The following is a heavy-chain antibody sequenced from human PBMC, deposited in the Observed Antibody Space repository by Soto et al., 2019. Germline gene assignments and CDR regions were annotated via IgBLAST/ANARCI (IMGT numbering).Heavy chain of an antibody. CDR2: IYYSGST. J-gene: IGHJ3*02. V-gene: IGHV4-59*01. CDR3: ARDLKAAGYSGYDLAFDI. Sequence: PSETLSLTCTVSGGSISSYYWSWIRQPPGKGLEWIGYIYYSGSTNYNPSLKSRVTISVDTSKNQFSLKLSSVTAADTAVYYCARDLKAAGYSGYDLAFDIWGQGTMVTVS. CDR1: GGSISSYY. D-gene: IGHD5-12*01.